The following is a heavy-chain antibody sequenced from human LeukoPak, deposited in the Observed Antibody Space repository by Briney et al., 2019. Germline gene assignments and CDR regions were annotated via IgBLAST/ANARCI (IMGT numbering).Heavy chain of an antibody. J-gene: IGHJ5*02. CDR1: GGSFSGYY. CDR3: ARLLDIVVVPAAAWFDP. CDR2: INHSGST. V-gene: IGHV4-34*01. Sequence: SETLSLTCAVYGGSFSGYYWSWIRQPPGKGLEWIGEINHSGSTNYNPSLKSRVTISVDTSKNQFSLKLSSVTAADTAVYYCARLLDIVVVPAAAWFDPWGQGTLVTVSS. D-gene: IGHD2-2*01.